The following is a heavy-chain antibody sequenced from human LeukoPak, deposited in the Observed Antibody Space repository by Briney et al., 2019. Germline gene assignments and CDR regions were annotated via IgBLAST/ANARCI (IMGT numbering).Heavy chain of an antibody. D-gene: IGHD6-13*01. CDR2: IWYDGSNK. J-gene: IGHJ4*02. V-gene: IGHV3-33*01. CDR1: GFTFSSYG. Sequence: GGSLRLSCAASGFTFSSYGMHWVRQAPGKGLDWVAVIWYDGSNKYYADSVKGRFTISRDNSKNTLYLQMNSLRAEDTAVYYCARDRIAAAAYFDSWGQGTLVTVSS. CDR3: ARDRIAAAAYFDS.